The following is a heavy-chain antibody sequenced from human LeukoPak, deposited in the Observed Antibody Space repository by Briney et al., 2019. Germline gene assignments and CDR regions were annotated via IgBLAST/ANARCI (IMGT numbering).Heavy chain of an antibody. CDR2: INSDGSIR. J-gene: IGHJ5*02. CDR1: GFTFSSHW. CDR3: AKDRYSNYGNWFDP. Sequence: GGSLRLSCAASGFTFSSHWMHWVRQAPGQGLVWVSRINSDGSIRSYADSVKGRFTISRDNSKNTLSLQMSHLRHEDTARYYCAKDRYSNYGNWFDPWGQGTQVTVFS. D-gene: IGHD4-11*01. V-gene: IGHV3-74*01.